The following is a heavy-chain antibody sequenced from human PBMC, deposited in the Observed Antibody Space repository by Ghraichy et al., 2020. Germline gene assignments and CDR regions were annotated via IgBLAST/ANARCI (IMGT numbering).Heavy chain of an antibody. V-gene: IGHV1-69*06. Sequence: SVKVSCKASGGTFSSYAISWVRQAPGQGLEWMGGIIPIFGTANYAQKFQGRVTITADKSMSTAYMELSSLRSEDTAVYYCASDYYGSGSYRYYYYYYMDVWGKGTTVTVSS. D-gene: IGHD3-10*01. J-gene: IGHJ6*03. CDR3: ASDYYGSGSYRYYYYYYMDV. CDR2: IIPIFGTA. CDR1: GGTFSSYA.